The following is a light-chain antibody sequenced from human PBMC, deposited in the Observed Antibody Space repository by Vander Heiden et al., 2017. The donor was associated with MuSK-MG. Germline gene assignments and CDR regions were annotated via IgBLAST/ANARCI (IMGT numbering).Light chain of an antibody. CDR3: NSRDSSGNHWV. CDR1: SLRSYY. V-gene: IGLV3-19*01. CDR2: GKN. J-gene: IGLJ3*02. Sequence: SSELTQDPAVSVALGQTVRITCQGDSLRSYYASWYQQKPGQAPVLVISGKNNRPSGIPDRFSGSSSGNTASFTTTGAQAEDEADYYCNSRDSSGNHWVFGGGTKLTVL.